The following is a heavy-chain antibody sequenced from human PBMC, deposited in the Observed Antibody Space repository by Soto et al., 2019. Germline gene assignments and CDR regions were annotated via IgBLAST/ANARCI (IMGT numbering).Heavy chain of an antibody. CDR1: GYTFTSYG. CDR3: AKHQYDFWSGYYVD. Sequence: ASVKVSCKASGYTFTSYGISCVPQSAGQWLDWMGWISAYSGNTNYAQKLQGRVTMTTDTSTSTAYMELRSLRSDDTAVYYCAKHQYDFWSGYYVDWGQGTLVTVSS. V-gene: IGHV1-18*01. CDR2: ISAYSGNT. J-gene: IGHJ4*02. D-gene: IGHD3-3*01.